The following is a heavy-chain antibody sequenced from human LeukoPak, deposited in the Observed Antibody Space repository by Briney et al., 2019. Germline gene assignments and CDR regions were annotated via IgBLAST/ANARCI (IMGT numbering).Heavy chain of an antibody. CDR3: ARRGKAEILPYYMDV. CDR2: INHSGST. Sequence: SETLSLTCAVYGGSFSNYYWSWIRQPPGKGLEWIGEINHSGSTNYNPSLKSRLTISVDTSKNQFSLKLRSVTAADTAVYYCARRGKAEILPYYMDVWGKGTTVTVSS. J-gene: IGHJ6*03. V-gene: IGHV4-34*01. CDR1: GGSFSNYY. D-gene: IGHD3-10*01.